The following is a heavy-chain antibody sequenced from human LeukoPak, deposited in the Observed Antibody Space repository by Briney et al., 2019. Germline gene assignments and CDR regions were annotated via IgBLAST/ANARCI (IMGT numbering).Heavy chain of an antibody. CDR2: INSDGRST. D-gene: IGHD6-19*01. CDR3: ARVNRGSVVAGFSDS. J-gene: IGHJ4*02. CDR1: GFTFNNYT. V-gene: IGHV3-64*01. Sequence: GGSLRLSCAASGFTFNNYTMHWVRQAPGKGLEFVSAINSDGRSTYYANSVKGRFTISRDNSKNTLYLQMGSLRVDDMAVYYCARVNRGSVVAGFSDSWDQRTLVTVSS.